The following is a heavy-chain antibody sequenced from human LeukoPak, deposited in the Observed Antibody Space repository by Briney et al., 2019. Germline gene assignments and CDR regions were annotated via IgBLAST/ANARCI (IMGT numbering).Heavy chain of an antibody. CDR1: GFTFSSYA. CDR2: ISGSGGTT. D-gene: IGHD6-6*01. CDR3: AKAYSSSFNCDY. V-gene: IGHV3-23*01. Sequence: GGSLRLSCAASGFTFSSYAMSWARQAPGKGLEWVSVISGSGGTTYYADSVKGRFTISRDNSKNTLYLQMNSLRAEDTAVYYCAKAYSSSFNCDYWGQGTLVTVSS. J-gene: IGHJ4*02.